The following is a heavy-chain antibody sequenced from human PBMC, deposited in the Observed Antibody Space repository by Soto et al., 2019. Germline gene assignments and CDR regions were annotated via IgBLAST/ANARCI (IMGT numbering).Heavy chain of an antibody. J-gene: IGHJ4*02. CDR2: INYNGETT. D-gene: IGHD6-19*01. V-gene: IGHV3-64D*06. CDR1: RFIFTTHA. CDR3: AKDPLMEVGGNPLDY. Sequence: GGSLRLSCSGSRFIFTTHALHWVRQAPGRGLEYVSSINYNGETTYYADFVKGRFTISRDNSKNTLFLQMSSLRPEDTAVYYCAKDPLMEVGGNPLDYWGQGTLVTVSS.